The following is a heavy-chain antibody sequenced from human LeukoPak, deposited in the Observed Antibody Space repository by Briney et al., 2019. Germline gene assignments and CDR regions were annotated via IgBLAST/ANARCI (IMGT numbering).Heavy chain of an antibody. CDR2: IYYSGST. J-gene: IGHJ4*02. Sequence: SETLSLTCTVSGGSISSYYWSWIRQPPGEGLEWIGYIYYSGSTNYNPSLKSRVTISVDTSKNQFSLKLSSVTAADTAVYYCARLMDGGYLDYWGQGTLVTVSS. CDR1: GGSISSYY. V-gene: IGHV4-59*08. D-gene: IGHD4-23*01. CDR3: ARLMDGGYLDY.